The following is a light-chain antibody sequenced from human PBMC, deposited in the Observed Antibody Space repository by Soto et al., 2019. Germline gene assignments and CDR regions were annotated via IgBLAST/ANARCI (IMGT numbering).Light chain of an antibody. CDR1: QSVSSN. CDR2: GAS. J-gene: IGKJ1*01. Sequence: EIMMTQSPATLSVSPGERATLSCRASQSVSSNLAWYQQKPGQAPRLLIYGASTRATGFPARFSGSGSGTEFTLTISSLQSEDFGVYYCQQYNSWPRTFGQGTKVDI. V-gene: IGKV3-15*01. CDR3: QQYNSWPRT.